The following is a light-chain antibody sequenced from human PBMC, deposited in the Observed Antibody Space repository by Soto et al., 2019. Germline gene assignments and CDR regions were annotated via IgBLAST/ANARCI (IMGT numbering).Light chain of an antibody. J-gene: IGLJ2*01. Sequence: SYELTQPPSVSVAPGQTARITCGGNNIGSKSVHWYQQKPGQAPVLVVYDDSDRPSGIPERFSGSNSGNTASLTISGLQAEDEADYYCCSYTTNNTLVFGGGTKVTVL. CDR1: NIGSKS. V-gene: IGLV3-21*02. CDR2: DDS. CDR3: CSYTTNNTLV.